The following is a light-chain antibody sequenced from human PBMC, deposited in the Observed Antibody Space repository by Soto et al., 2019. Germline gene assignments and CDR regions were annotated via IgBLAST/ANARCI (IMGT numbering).Light chain of an antibody. Sequence: QAVVTQPPSVSAAPGQRVTMSCSGTSSNVGNNYVSWYQQLPGTAPKLLIFQTTERPSGIPDRFSGSKSGTAATLGITELQTGDEADYYCGTWDSSLSLWVFGGGTKVTVL. CDR3: GTWDSSLSLWV. CDR1: SSNVGNNY. V-gene: IGLV1-51*02. CDR2: QTT. J-gene: IGLJ3*02.